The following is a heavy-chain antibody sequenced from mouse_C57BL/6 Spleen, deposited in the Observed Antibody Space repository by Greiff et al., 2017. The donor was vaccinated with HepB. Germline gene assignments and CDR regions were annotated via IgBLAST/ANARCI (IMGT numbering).Heavy chain of an antibody. CDR1: GYAFSSSW. J-gene: IGHJ2*01. D-gene: IGHD1-1*01. Sequence: VQLQQSGPELVKPGASVKISCKASGYAFSSSWMNWVKQRPGKGLEWIGRIYPGDGDTNYNGKFKGKATLTADKSSSTAYMQLSSLTSEDSAVYFCAREDLITTVVDYWGQGTTLTVSS. CDR3: AREDLITTVVDY. V-gene: IGHV1-82*01. CDR2: IYPGDGDT.